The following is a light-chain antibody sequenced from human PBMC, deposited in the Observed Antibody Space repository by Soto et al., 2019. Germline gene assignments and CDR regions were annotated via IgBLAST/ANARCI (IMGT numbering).Light chain of an antibody. CDR2: GAS. V-gene: IGKV3-20*01. CDR1: QSVSSNH. J-gene: IGKJ4*01. Sequence: EIVLTQSPGTLSLSPGERATLSCRASQSVSSNHLTWYQQKPGQAPRLLIHGASSRATGIPDRFRGRGSGTDSTPTISRPEPEDFAVYYCQQYGRSPLTFGGGTKVEIK. CDR3: QQYGRSPLT.